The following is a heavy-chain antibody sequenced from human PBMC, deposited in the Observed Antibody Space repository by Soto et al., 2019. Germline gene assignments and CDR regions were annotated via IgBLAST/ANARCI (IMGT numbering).Heavy chain of an antibody. V-gene: IGHV1-8*01. Sequence: QVQLVQSGAEVKKPGASVKVSCKSSGYTFTNYDINWVRQATGQGLEWMGWMNTYNGDTAYAQKFQGRVTMTRNTSISTSYLEVSSLRFEDTAVYYCAIGYSGYGFYAFDIWGQGTKVAVSS. J-gene: IGHJ3*02. CDR2: MNTYNGDT. D-gene: IGHD5-12*01. CDR1: GYTFTNYD. CDR3: AIGYSGYGFYAFDI.